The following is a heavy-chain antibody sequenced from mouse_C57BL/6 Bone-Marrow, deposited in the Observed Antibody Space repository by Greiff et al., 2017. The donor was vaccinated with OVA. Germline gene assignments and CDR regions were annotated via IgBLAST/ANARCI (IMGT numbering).Heavy chain of an antibody. CDR3: TRRGYSNYDAMDY. V-gene: IGHV6-6*01. D-gene: IGHD2-5*01. J-gene: IGHJ4*01. CDR1: GFTFSDAW. Sequence: EVQLQESGGGLVQPGGSMKLSCAASGFTFSDAWMDWVRQSPEKGLEWVAEIRNKANNHATYYAESVKGRFTISRDDSKSSVYLQMNSLRAEDTVIYYCTRRGYSNYDAMDYWGQGTSVTVSS. CDR2: IRNKANNHAT.